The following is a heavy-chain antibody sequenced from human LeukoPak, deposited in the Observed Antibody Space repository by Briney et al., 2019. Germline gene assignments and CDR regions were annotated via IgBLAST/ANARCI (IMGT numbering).Heavy chain of an antibody. J-gene: IGHJ4*02. CDR2: IYSGGST. CDR1: GFTVSNNY. CDR3: AKDRGRVVVIAILG. D-gene: IGHD2-21*01. V-gene: IGHV3-66*02. Sequence: GGSLRLSCAASGFTVSNNYMTWVRQAPGKGLEWVSLIYSGGSTYYADSVKGRFTISRDNSKNTLYLQMNSLRAEDTAVYYCAKDRGRVVVIAILGWDQGTLVTVSS.